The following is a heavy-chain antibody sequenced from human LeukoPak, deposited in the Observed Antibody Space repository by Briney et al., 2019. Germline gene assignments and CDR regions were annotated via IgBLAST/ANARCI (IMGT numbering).Heavy chain of an antibody. CDR2: ISSSSSYI. Sequence: GGSLRLSCAASGFTFSSYSMNWVRQAPGEGLGWVSSISSSSSYIYYADSVKGRFTVSRDNAKNTLYLQMNSLRAEDTAVYYCASYGGNSDFDYWGQGTLVTVSS. V-gene: IGHV3-21*04. J-gene: IGHJ4*02. CDR1: GFTFSSYS. D-gene: IGHD4-23*01. CDR3: ASYGGNSDFDY.